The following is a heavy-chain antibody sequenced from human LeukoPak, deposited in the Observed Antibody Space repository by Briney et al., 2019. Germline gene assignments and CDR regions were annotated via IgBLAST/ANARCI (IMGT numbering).Heavy chain of an antibody. J-gene: IGHJ6*02. CDR1: GGSISSYY. Sequence: SETLSLTCTVSGGSISSYYWSWIRQPPGKGLEWIGYIYYSGSTNYNPSLKSRVTISVDTSKNQFSLKLSSVTAADTAVYYCATYNSSSYYYYGLDVWGQGTTVTVSS. CDR3: ATYNSSSYYYYGLDV. CDR2: IYYSGST. D-gene: IGHD6-6*01. V-gene: IGHV4-59*08.